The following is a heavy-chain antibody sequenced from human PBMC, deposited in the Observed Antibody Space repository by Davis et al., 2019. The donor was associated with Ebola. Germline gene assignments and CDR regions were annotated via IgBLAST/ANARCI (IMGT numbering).Heavy chain of an antibody. Sequence: PSETLSLTCAISGDSVSSGGWNWIRQSPLRGLEWLGRTYYSSKWYNDYAAYVKGRITINPDTSKNQFSLQLNSVTPEDTAVYYCARGWLRTGLDYWGQGTLVTVSS. V-gene: IGHV6-1*01. CDR3: ARGWLRTGLDY. J-gene: IGHJ4*02. CDR2: TYYSSKWYN. D-gene: IGHD5-12*01. CDR1: GDSVSSGG.